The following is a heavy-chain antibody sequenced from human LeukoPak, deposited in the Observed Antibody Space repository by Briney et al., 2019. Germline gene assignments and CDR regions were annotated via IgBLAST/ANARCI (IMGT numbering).Heavy chain of an antibody. V-gene: IGHV4-59*08. CDR1: GGSISSYY. CDR3: ASTFTGYNTDWSFDY. D-gene: IGHD3-9*01. J-gene: IGHJ4*02. CDR2: IYYSGST. Sequence: SEALSLTCTVSGGSISSYYWSWIRQPPGKGLEWIGYIYYSGSTNYNPSLKSRVTISVDTSKNQFSLKLSSVTAADAAVYYCASTFTGYNTDWSFDYWGQGNLVTVSS.